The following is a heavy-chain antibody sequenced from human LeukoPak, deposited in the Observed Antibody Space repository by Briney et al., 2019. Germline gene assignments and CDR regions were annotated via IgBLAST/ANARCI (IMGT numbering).Heavy chain of an antibody. J-gene: IGHJ4*02. CDR3: ARGRGMLATMNY. CDR1: GFTFSSYA. V-gene: IGHV4-34*01. CDR2: INHSGST. Sequence: GSLRLSCAASGFTFSSYAMTWVRQPPGKGLEWIGEINHSGSTNYNPSLKSRVTISVDTSKNQFSLKLSSVTAADTAVYYCARGRGMLATMNYWGQGTLVTVSS. D-gene: IGHD5-24*01.